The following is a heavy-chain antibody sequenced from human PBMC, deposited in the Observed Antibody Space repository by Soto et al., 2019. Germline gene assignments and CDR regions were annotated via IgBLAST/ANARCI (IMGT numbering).Heavy chain of an antibody. V-gene: IGHV1-58*01. J-gene: IGHJ5*02. D-gene: IGHD3-22*01. CDR1: GFTFPSSA. CDR2: IVVGSGNT. Sequence: SVKVSCKASGFTFPSSAVQWVRQARGQRLEWIGWIVVGSGNTNYAQKFQERVTITRDMSTSTAYMELSSLRSEDTAVYYCAADLRYDSSGYYLYNWFDPWGQGTLVTVSS. CDR3: AADLRYDSSGYYLYNWFDP.